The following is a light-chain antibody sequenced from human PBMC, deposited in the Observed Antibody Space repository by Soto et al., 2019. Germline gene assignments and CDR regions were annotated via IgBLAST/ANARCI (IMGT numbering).Light chain of an antibody. CDR1: QSVSSY. CDR2: DAS. V-gene: IGKV3-11*01. Sequence: ELVLTQSQATLSLSPGERATLSFTASQSVSSYLAWYQQKPGQAPMLLNYDASNSATGIPARFSVSGSLTDFKLTISSLVPEDCAVYYCQQRSNWTVFTCGPGTKVDIK. J-gene: IGKJ3*01. CDR3: QQRSNWTVFT.